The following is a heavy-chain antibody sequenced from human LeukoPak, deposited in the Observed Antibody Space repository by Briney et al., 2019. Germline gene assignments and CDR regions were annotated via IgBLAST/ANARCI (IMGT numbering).Heavy chain of an antibody. Sequence: GASVKVSCKASGYTFTGYYMHWVRQAPGQGLEWMGWINPNSGGTNYAQKFQGRVTMTRDTSISTAYMELSRLGSDDTAVYYCARDGWARGIAAAGNYYYMDVWGKGTTVTVSS. J-gene: IGHJ6*03. V-gene: IGHV1-2*02. CDR2: INPNSGGT. CDR3: ARDGWARGIAAAGNYYYMDV. CDR1: GYTFTGYY. D-gene: IGHD6-13*01.